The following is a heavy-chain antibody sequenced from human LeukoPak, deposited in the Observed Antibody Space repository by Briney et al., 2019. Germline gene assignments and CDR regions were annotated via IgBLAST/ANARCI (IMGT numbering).Heavy chain of an antibody. J-gene: IGHJ3*02. V-gene: IGHV4-34*01. Sequence: SETLSLTCAVYGGSFSGYYWSWIRQPPGKGLEWIGEINHRGSTNYNPSLKSRVTISVDTSKNQFSLKLSSVTAADTAVYYCARGLTSLRRSRAYYDSRPDAFDIWGQGTMVTVPS. D-gene: IGHD3-22*01. CDR2: INHRGST. CDR3: ARGLTSLRRSRAYYDSRPDAFDI. CDR1: GGSFSGYY.